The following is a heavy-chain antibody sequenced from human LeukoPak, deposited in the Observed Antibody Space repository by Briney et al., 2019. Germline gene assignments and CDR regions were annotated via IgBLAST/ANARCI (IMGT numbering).Heavy chain of an antibody. D-gene: IGHD3-10*01. CDR1: GGSISSGGYS. V-gene: IGHV4-30-2*01. J-gene: IGHJ6*02. CDR3: ARSPLWFGDDYYGMDV. Sequence: SETLSLTCAVSGGSISSGGYSWSWIRQPPGKGLEWIGYIYHSGSTYYSPSLKSRVTISVDRSKNQFSLKLSSVTAADTAVYYCARSPLWFGDDYYGMDVWGQGTTVTVSS. CDR2: IYHSGST.